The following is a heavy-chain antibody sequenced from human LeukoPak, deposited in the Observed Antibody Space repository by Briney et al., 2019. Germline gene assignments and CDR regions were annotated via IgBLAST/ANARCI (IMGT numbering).Heavy chain of an antibody. Sequence: PGRSLRLSCEASGFTFSSYAMHWVRQAPGKGLEWVAVISYDGSNKYYADSVKGRFTISRDNSKNTLYLQMNSLRAEDTAVYYCARGGYFDYWGQGTLVTVSS. D-gene: IGHD3-16*01. CDR2: ISYDGSNK. V-gene: IGHV3-30-3*01. J-gene: IGHJ4*02. CDR1: GFTFSSYA. CDR3: ARGGYFDY.